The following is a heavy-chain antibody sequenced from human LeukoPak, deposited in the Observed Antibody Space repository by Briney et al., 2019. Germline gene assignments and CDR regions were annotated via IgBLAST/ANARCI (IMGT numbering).Heavy chain of an antibody. CDR3: ARADYYGSGSYFRIDAFDI. V-gene: IGHV1-18*01. Sequence: ASVKVSCKASGYTFTSYGISWVRQAPGQGLEWMGWISAYNGNTNYAQKLQGRVTMTTDTSTSTAYMELRSLRSDDTAVYYCARADYYGSGSYFRIDAFDIWGQGTMVTVSS. D-gene: IGHD3-10*01. J-gene: IGHJ3*02. CDR2: ISAYNGNT. CDR1: GYTFTSYG.